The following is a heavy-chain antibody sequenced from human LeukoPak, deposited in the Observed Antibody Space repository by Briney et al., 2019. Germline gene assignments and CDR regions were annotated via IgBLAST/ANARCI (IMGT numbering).Heavy chain of an antibody. D-gene: IGHD2-2*02. J-gene: IGHJ3*02. V-gene: IGHV4-59*01. CDR1: GGSISSYY. Sequence: SETLSLTCTVSGGSISSYYWSWIRQPPGKGLEWTGYIYYSGSTNYNPSLKSRVTISVDTSKNQFSLKLSSVTAADTAVYYCARELYDAFDIWGQGTMVTVSS. CDR2: IYYSGST. CDR3: ARELYDAFDI.